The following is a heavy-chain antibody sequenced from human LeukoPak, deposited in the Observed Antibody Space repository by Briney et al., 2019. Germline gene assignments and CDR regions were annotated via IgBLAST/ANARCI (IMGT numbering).Heavy chain of an antibody. CDR1: GFTFSSYA. V-gene: IGHV3-23*01. D-gene: IGHD2-15*01. J-gene: IGHJ4*02. Sequence: GGSLRLSCAAFGFTFSSYAMSWVRRAPGKGLEWVSAISGSGGSTYYADSVKGRFTISRDNSKNTLYLQMNSLRAEDTAVYYCAKDLVRNSVHIVVVVAARASFDYWGQGTLVTVSS. CDR2: ISGSGGST. CDR3: AKDLVRNSVHIVVVVAARASFDY.